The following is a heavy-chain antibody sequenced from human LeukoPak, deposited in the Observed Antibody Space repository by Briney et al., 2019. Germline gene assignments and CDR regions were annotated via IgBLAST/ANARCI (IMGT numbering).Heavy chain of an antibody. D-gene: IGHD4-17*01. V-gene: IGHV3-74*01. CDR3: VRENHDYGDYDLDY. CDR2: INSDGSST. J-gene: IGHJ4*02. CDR1: GFTFSSYW. Sequence: GGSLRLSCAASGFTFSSYWMHWARQAPGKGLVWVSRINSDGSSTSYADSVKGRFTISRDNAKNTLYLQMNSLRAEETAVYYCVRENHDYGDYDLDYWGQGTLVTVSS.